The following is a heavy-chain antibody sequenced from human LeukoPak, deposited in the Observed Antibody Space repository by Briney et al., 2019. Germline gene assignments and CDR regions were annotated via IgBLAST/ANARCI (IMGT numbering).Heavy chain of an antibody. CDR3: ARGGEFLWFGESLPYTYYGLDV. J-gene: IGHJ6*02. CDR1: GFTFSNYW. CDR2: IINDASGT. D-gene: IGHD3-10*01. V-gene: IGHV3-74*01. Sequence: PGGSLRLSCTASGFTFSNYWMYWVRQAPGKGLMWVSRIINDASGTSYADSVNGRFTISRGNARNTLYLQMNSLRVEDTAVYYCARGGEFLWFGESLPYTYYGLDVWGQGTTVIVSS.